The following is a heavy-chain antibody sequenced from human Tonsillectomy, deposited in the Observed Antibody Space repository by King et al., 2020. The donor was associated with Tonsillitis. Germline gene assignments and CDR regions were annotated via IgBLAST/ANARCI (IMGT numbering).Heavy chain of an antibody. V-gene: IGHV4-39*07. CDR1: GGSISSSSYY. J-gene: IGHJ4*02. CDR3: ARRNIAPSSSGFDY. D-gene: IGHD6-6*01. Sequence: QLQESGPGLVKPSETLSLTCTVSGGSISSSSYYWGWIRQPPGKGLEWIGSIYYSGSTYYNPSLKSRLTISVDTSKNQFSLKLSSVTAADTAVYYCARRNIAPSSSGFDYWGQGTLVTVSS. CDR2: IYYSGST.